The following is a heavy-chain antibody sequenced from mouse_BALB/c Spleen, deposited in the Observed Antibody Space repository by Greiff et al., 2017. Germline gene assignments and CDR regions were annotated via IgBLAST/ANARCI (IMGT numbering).Heavy chain of an antibody. J-gene: IGHJ1*01. CDR1: GFAFSSYD. CDR2: ISSGGGST. Sequence: EVQLVESGGGLVKPGGSLKLSCAASGFAFSSYDMSWVRQTPEKRLEWVAYISSGGGSTYYPDTVKGRFTISRDNAKNTLYLQMSSLKSEDTAMYYCARRGYDWYFDVWGAGTTVTVSS. CDR3: ARRGYDWYFDV. V-gene: IGHV5-12-1*01. D-gene: IGHD2-2*01.